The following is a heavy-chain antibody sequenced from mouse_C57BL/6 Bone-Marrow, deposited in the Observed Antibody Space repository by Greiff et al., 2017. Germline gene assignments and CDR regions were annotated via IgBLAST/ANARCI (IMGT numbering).Heavy chain of an antibody. CDR2: ISSGGSYT. D-gene: IGHD4-1*01. CDR1: GFTFSSYG. V-gene: IGHV5-6*01. CDR3: ASLAGSLAY. Sequence: EVQLQQSGGDLVKPGGSLKLSCAASGFTFSSYGMSWVRQTPDKRLEWVATISSGGSYTYYPDSGKGRFTISRDNAKNTLYLQMSSLKSEDTAMYACASLAGSLAYWGQGTLVTVSA. J-gene: IGHJ3*01.